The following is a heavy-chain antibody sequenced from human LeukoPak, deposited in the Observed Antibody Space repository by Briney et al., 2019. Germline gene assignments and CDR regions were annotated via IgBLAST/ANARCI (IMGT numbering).Heavy chain of an antibody. V-gene: IGHV1-46*01. D-gene: IGHD2-2*01. CDR3: ARVRTASEYRLLPYFDY. J-gene: IGHJ4*02. CDR1: GYTFTSYY. CDR2: INPSGGST. Sequence: ASVKVSCKASGYTFTSYYMHWVRQAPGQGLEWMGIINPSGGSTSYAQKFQGRVTMTRDMSTSTVYMELSSLRSEDTAVYYCARVRTASEYRLLPYFDYWGQGTLVTVSS.